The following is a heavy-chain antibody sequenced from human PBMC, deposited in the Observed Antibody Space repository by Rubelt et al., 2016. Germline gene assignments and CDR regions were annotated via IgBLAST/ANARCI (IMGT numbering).Heavy chain of an antibody. D-gene: IGHD3-22*01. J-gene: IGHJ6*02. CDR1: GGSISSSNW. CDR3: ARALGNYDRYGMDV. CDR2: IYHSGST. V-gene: IGHV4-4*02. Sequence: QVQLQESGPGLVKPSGTLSLTCAVSGGSISSSNWWSWVRQPPGKGLEWIGEIYHSGSTNYNPSLKGRVTNSVDTSKNQFSLKLSSVTAADTAVYYCARALGNYDRYGMDVWGQGTTVTVSS.